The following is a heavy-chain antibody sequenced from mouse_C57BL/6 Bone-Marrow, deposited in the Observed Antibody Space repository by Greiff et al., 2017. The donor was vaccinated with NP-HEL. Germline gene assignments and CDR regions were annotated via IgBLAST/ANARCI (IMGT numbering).Heavy chain of an antibody. CDR2: INPNNGGT. CDR1: GYTFTDYY. V-gene: IGHV1-26*01. Sequence: EVQLQQSGPELVKPGASVKISCKASGYTFTDYYMNWVKQSHGKSLEWIGDINPNNGGTSYNQKFKGKATLTVDKSSSTAYMELRSLTSEDSAVYYCARPFITTVRRYFDVWGTGTTVTVSS. D-gene: IGHD1-1*01. CDR3: ARPFITTVRRYFDV. J-gene: IGHJ1*03.